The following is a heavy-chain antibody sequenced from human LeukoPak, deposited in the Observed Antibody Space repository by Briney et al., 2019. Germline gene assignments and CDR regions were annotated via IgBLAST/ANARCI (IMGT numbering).Heavy chain of an antibody. J-gene: IGHJ4*02. CDR1: GFTFSSYA. CDR2: ISYDGSNK. Sequence: GGSLRLSCAASGFTFSSYAMYWVRQAPGKGLEWVAVISYDGSNKYYADSVKGRFTISRDNSKNTLYLQMNSLRAEDTAVYYCARDLSATRYFDYWGQGTLVTVSS. D-gene: IGHD3-16*02. V-gene: IGHV3-30-3*01. CDR3: ARDLSATRYFDY.